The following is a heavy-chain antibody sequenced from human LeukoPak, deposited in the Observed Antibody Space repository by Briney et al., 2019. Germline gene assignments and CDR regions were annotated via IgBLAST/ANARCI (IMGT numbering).Heavy chain of an antibody. CDR2: IYYSGST. D-gene: IGHD6-13*01. V-gene: IGHV4-38-2*01. J-gene: IGHJ4*02. CDR3: GSSSSWYGGFDY. CDR1: GYSISSGYY. Sequence: SETLSLTCAVSGYSISSGYYWGWIRQPPGKGLEWIGSIYYSGSTYYNPSLKSRVTISVDTSKNQFSLKLSSVTAADTAVYYCGSSSSWYGGFDYWGQGTLVTVSS.